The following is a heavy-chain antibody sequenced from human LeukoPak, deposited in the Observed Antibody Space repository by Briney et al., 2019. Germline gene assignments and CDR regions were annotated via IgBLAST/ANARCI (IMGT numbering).Heavy chain of an antibody. CDR2: IYSGGST. CDR3: ARDLLTGEDDAFDI. D-gene: IGHD7-27*01. J-gene: IGHJ3*02. CDR1: GFSVSNNY. V-gene: IGHV3-66*01. Sequence: GGSLRLSCTASGFSVSNNYMSWVRQAPGKGLEWVSVIYSGGSTYYADSVKGRFTISRDNSKNTLYLQMNSLRAEDTAVYYCARDLLTGEDDAFDIWGQGTMVTVSS.